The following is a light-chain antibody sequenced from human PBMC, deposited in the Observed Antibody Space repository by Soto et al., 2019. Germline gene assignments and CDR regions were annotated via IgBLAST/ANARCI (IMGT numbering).Light chain of an antibody. CDR3: QQYNRYPLT. V-gene: IGKV1-5*03. J-gene: IGKJ4*01. CDR1: ESINSW. CDR2: RAS. Sequence: DIQMTQSPSPLSASVGDRVTITCRASESINSWLAWYQQKPGKAPKLLIQRASSLESGVPSRFSGSGSGTEFTLTISSLQPDDFASYFCQQYNRYPLTFGGGTKVEI.